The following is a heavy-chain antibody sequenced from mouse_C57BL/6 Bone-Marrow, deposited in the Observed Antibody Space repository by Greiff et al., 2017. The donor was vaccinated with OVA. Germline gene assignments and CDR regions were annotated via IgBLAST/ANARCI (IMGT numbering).Heavy chain of an antibody. J-gene: IGHJ3*01. V-gene: IGHV14-4*01. CDR1: GFNIKDDY. Sequence: VQLQQSGAELVRPGASVKLSCTASGFNIKDDYMHWVKQRPEQGLEWIGWIDPENGDTEYASKFQGKATITADTSSNTAYLQLSSLTSEDTAVYYCTTKGGWLAYWGQGTLVTVSA. CDR2: IDPENGDT. CDR3: TTKGGWLAY.